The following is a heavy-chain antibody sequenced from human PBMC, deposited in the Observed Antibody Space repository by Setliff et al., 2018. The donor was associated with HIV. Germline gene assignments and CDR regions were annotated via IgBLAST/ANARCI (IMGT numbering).Heavy chain of an antibody. Sequence: HPGGSLRLSCAASGFTFSNYGMHWVRQAPGKGLEWVAFIRYDGSDKYYADSVKGRFTISRDNSKNTLYLQMNTLRPGDTAVYYCAALAAVFDYWGQGTVVTVSS. D-gene: IGHD2-15*01. V-gene: IGHV3-30*02. J-gene: IGHJ4*02. CDR2: IRYDGSDK. CDR3: AALAAVFDY. CDR1: GFTFSNYG.